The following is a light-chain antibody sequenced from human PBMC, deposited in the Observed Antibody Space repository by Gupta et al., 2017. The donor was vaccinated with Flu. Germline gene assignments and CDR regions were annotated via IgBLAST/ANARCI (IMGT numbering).Light chain of an antibody. Sequence: QTVVPQEPSFSVSPGGTVTLTCGLSSGSVSTSYYPSWYQQTPGQAPRTLIYSTNTRSAGVPDRFSGSILGNKAALTITGAQADDESDYYCVLDRGSGSWVFGGGTKLTVL. CDR1: SGSVSTSYY. CDR3: VLDRGSGSWV. J-gene: IGLJ3*02. CDR2: STN. V-gene: IGLV8-61*01.